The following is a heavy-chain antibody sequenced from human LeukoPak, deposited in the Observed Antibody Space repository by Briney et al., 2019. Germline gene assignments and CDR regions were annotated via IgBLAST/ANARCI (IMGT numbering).Heavy chain of an antibody. J-gene: IGHJ6*03. CDR1: GYTFTSYD. CDR3: ARLVGSSWYWGEYYYYYMDV. V-gene: IGHV1-8*01. Sequence: ASVKVSCKVSGYTFTSYDINWVRQATGQGLEWMGWMNPNSGNTGYAQKFQGRVTMTRNTSISTAYMELSSLRSEDTAVYYCARLVGSSWYWGEYYYYYMDVWGKGTTVTVSS. D-gene: IGHD6-13*01. CDR2: MNPNSGNT.